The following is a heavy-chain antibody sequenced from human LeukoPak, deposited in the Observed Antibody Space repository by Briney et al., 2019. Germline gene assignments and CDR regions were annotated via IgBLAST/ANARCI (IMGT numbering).Heavy chain of an antibody. J-gene: IGHJ4*02. Sequence: GESLKISCKGSGYTFAYYWIGWVRQMPGKGLEWMGIIYPGDSDTRYRPSFQGQVTISADKSINTAYLQWSSLKASDTAMYYCARSYYYFDYWGQGTLVTVSS. V-gene: IGHV5-51*01. CDR2: IYPGDSDT. D-gene: IGHD3-10*01. CDR3: ARSYYYFDY. CDR1: GYTFAYYW.